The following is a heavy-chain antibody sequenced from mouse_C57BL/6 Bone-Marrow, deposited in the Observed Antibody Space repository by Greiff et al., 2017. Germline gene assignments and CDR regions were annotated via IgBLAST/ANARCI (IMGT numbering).Heavy chain of an antibody. D-gene: IGHD1-1*01. CDR3: ARGVSCSSYVDWFAY. CDR2: IYPGDGGT. Sequence: QVQLQQSGPELVKPGASVKISCKASGYAFSSSWMHWVKQRPGQGLEWIGRIYPGDGGTNYNGKFKGKATLTADKSSSTAYLQLSSLTSEDSAVYFCARGVSCSSYVDWFAYWGQGTLVTVSA. V-gene: IGHV1-82*01. CDR1: GYAFSSSW. J-gene: IGHJ3*01.